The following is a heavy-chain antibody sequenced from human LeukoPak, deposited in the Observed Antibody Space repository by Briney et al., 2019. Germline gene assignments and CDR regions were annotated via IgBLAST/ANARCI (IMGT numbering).Heavy chain of an antibody. D-gene: IGHD4-17*01. CDR1: GGSISSYY. Sequence: PSETLSLTCTVSGGSISSYYWSWIRQPPGKGLEWIGDIYYSGSTNYNPSLKSRVTVSVDTSKNQFSLKLSSVTAADTAVYYGARTRGDYDRTYYYYYMDVWGKGTTVTVSS. V-gene: IGHV4-59*01. J-gene: IGHJ6*03. CDR3: ARTRGDYDRTYYYYYMDV. CDR2: IYYSGST.